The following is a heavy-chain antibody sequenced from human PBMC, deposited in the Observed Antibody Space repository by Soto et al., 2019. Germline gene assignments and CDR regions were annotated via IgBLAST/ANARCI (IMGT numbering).Heavy chain of an antibody. V-gene: IGHV4-39*07. CDR1: GGSISSSSNH. Sequence: PSETLSLTCTVSGGSISSSSNHWGWIRQPPGKGLEWIGNIYYSENTYYNPSLKSRVTISVDTSKNQFSLRSLRSDDTAVYYCARAVRLYNWFDPWGQGTLVTVSS. CDR3: ARAVRLYNWFDP. CDR2: IYYSENT. D-gene: IGHD3-22*01. J-gene: IGHJ5*02.